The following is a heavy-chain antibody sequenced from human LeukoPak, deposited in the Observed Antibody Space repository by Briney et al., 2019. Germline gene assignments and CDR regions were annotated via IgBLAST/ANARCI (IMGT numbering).Heavy chain of an antibody. V-gene: IGHV3-21*01. J-gene: IGHJ3*02. CDR2: ISSSSSYI. CDR1: GFTFSSYS. Sequence: PEGSLRLSCAASGFTFSSYSMNWVRQAPGKGLEWVSSISSSSSYIYYADSVKGRFTISRDNAKNSLYLQMNSLRAEDTAVYYCARSDNYGSAFDIWGQGTMVTVSS. CDR3: ARSDNYGSAFDI. D-gene: IGHD4-17*01.